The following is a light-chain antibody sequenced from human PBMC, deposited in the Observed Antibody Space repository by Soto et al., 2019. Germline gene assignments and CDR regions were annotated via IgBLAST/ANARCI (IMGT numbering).Light chain of an antibody. J-gene: IGKJ1*01. CDR1: QTVGSNY. CDR3: QQYGSSPWT. Sequence: EIILTQSPDTLSLSPVERATLSCRASQTVGSNYLAWCQQRPGQAPSLLVYGASSRATGIPDRFSGSWSGTDVTLTISRLEPEEVAGYYCQQYGSSPWTFGQGTKVDI. CDR2: GAS. V-gene: IGKV3-20*01.